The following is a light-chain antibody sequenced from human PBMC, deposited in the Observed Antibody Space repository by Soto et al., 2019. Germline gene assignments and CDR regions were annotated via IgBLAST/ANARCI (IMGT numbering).Light chain of an antibody. J-gene: IGKJ1*01. Sequence: DIQMTQSPSSLSASVGDRITITCRASQSISWKLYWYQQRPGKAPKLLIYAASSLQSGVPSRFSGSGSGTGFTLTISSMQPEDFATYYCQQSFRRWTFGQGTKVEIK. V-gene: IGKV1-39*01. CDR1: QSISWK. CDR2: AAS. CDR3: QQSFRRWT.